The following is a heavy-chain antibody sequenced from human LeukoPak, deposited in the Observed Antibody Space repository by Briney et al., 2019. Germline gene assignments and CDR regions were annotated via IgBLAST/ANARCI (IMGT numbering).Heavy chain of an antibody. CDR1: GNSITSDF. Sequence: SETLSLTCIVSGNSITSDFWSWIRQSPGKGLEWIGYINYSGRSEYDPSLKSRVTISADRSRKRVSLKMRSVTAADTAVYYCARLDCLSDECYNYWAVGALVTVSS. V-gene: IGHV4-59*08. D-gene: IGHD2-21*01. CDR3: ARLDCLSDECYNY. CDR2: INYSGRS. J-gene: IGHJ4*02.